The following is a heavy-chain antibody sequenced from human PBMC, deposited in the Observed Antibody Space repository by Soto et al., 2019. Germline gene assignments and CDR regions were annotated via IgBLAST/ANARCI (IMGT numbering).Heavy chain of an antibody. V-gene: IGHV1-18*01. J-gene: IGHJ6*02. CDR2: ISGYNGNT. CDR1: GYTFTNYG. Sequence: QIQLVQSGAEVKKPGASVTVSCKASGYTFTNYGFSWVRQAPGQGLEWMGWISGYNGNTKYAEKFQNRVTMTTDTSTNTAHMELRSLRSDDTAVYYCAREGQAPYYYYGLDVWGQGNAVTVSS. CDR3: AREGQAPYYYYGLDV.